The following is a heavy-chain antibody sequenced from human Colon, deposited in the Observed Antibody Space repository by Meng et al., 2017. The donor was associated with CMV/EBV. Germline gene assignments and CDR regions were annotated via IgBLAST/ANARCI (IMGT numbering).Heavy chain of an antibody. D-gene: IGHD3-10*01. CDR1: GFTFENYG. V-gene: IGHV3-20*04. Sequence: GESLKISCAASGFTFENYGMSWVRQVPGKGLEWVAGTNWNDGSTSYSESVKGRFTISRDNAKASLYLQMNSLRDEDTALYYCAKSQAGIKVPPPYSMDIWGQGTTVTVSS. CDR3: AKSQAGIKVPPPYSMDI. J-gene: IGHJ6*02. CDR2: TNWNDGST.